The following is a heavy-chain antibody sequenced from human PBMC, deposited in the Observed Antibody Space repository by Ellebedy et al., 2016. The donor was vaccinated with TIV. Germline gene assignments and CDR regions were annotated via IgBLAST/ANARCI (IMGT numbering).Heavy chain of an antibody. V-gene: IGHV3-23*01. J-gene: IGHJ4*02. CDR2: ISGSGGST. CDR3: AKDLLWFGELFRYYFDY. CDR1: GFTFSSYA. D-gene: IGHD3-10*01. Sequence: GGSLRLXCAASGFTFSSYAMSWVRQAPGKGLEWVSAISGSGGSTYYADSVKGRFTISRDNSKNTLYLQMNSLRAEDTAVYYCAKDLLWFGELFRYYFDYWGQGTLVTVSS.